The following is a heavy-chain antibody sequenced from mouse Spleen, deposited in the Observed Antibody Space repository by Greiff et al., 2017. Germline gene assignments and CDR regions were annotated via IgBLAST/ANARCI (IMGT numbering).Heavy chain of an antibody. Sequence: VQLQQSGPELVKPGASVKIPCKASGYTFTDYNMDWVKQSHGKSLEWIGDINPNNGGTIYNQKFKGKATLTVDKSSSTAYMELRSLTSEDTAVYYCARSRELLRYDAWFAYWGQGTLVTVSA. J-gene: IGHJ3*01. D-gene: IGHD2-14*01. CDR2: INPNNGGT. V-gene: IGHV1-18*01. CDR3: ARSRELLRYDAWFAY. CDR1: GYTFTDYN.